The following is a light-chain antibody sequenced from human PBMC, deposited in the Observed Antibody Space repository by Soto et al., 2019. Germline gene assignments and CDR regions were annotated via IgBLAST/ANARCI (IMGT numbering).Light chain of an antibody. J-gene: IGKJ1*01. Sequence: EIVMTQSPGTLSVSPGERATLSCRVSQSVGSGLAWYQHKPGQAPRLLIYGASTRATGIPARFSGSGSGTEFTLTISNVQSEDLAVYYCQQYNNWPPWTFGQGTKVDIK. CDR2: GAS. V-gene: IGKV3-15*01. CDR1: QSVGSG. CDR3: QQYNNWPPWT.